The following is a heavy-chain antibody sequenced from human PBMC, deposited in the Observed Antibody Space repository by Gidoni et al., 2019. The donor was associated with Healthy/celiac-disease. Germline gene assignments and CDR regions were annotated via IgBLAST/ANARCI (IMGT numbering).Heavy chain of an antibody. CDR2: INHSGST. D-gene: IGHD6-13*01. V-gene: IGHV4-34*01. Sequence: QVQLQQWGAGLLKPSETLSLTCAVYGGSFRGYYWSWIRQPPGKGLEWIGEINHSGSTNYNPSLKSRVTISVDTSKNQFSLKLSSVTAADTAVYYCARGHGAIAAAGKVDRVWFDPWGQGTLVTVSS. CDR1: GGSFRGYY. CDR3: ARGHGAIAAAGKVDRVWFDP. J-gene: IGHJ5*02.